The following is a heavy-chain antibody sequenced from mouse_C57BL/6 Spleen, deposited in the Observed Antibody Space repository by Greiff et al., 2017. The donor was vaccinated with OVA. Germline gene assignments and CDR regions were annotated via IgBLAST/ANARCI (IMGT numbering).Heavy chain of an antibody. CDR1: GFNFTDYY. D-gene: IGHD1-1*01. J-gene: IGHJ4*01. CDR3: ARGDYYGSSYENAMDY. Sequence: EVQLQQSGAELVKPGASVKLSCTASGFNFTDYYMHWVKQRPEQGLEWIGRIDPEDGDTKYAPKFQGKATITADTSSNTAYLQLSSLTSENSAVYYGARGDYYGSSYENAMDYWGQGTSVTVAS. V-gene: IGHV14-2*01. CDR2: IDPEDGDT.